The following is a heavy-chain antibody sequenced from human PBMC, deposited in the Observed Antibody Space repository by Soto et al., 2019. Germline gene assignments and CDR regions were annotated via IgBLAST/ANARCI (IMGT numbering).Heavy chain of an antibody. Sequence: PSETLSVTWTVAGGSISNYYWSWIRQPPGKGLEWIGNIHYNGNTKYSPSLKSRVTMSVDTSKNHFSLKLISVTTADTAVYFCAREGNLGRWIQPLDSWGQGTLVTVSS. CDR3: AREGNLGRWIQPLDS. J-gene: IGHJ4*02. CDR1: GGSISNYY. D-gene: IGHD2-2*03. CDR2: IHYNGNT. V-gene: IGHV4-59*01.